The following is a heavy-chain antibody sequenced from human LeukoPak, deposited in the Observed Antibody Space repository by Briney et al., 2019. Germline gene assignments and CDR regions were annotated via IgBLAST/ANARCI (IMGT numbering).Heavy chain of an antibody. D-gene: IGHD4/OR15-4a*01. J-gene: IGHJ4*02. CDR1: GFTFSGYA. V-gene: IGHV3-23*01. CDR3: AITPRMLTMLPRGRDS. Sequence: GGSLRLSCAASGFTFSGYAMSWARQAPGTGLEWVSSITNTGGNTYYADSVMGRFTISRDNSKNTLSLQMNSLRAGDTAVYFCAITPRMLTMLPRGRDSWGQGTLVTVSS. CDR2: ITNTGGNT.